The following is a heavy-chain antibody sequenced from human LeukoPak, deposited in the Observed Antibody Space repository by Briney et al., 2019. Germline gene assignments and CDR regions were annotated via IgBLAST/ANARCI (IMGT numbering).Heavy chain of an antibody. Sequence: ASVKVSCKASGYTFTSYDINRVRQATGQGLEWMGWMNPNSGKAGYAQKFQGRVTMTRNTSISTAYMELSSLRSEDTAVYYCARGGYDFPYYYGMDVWGQGTTVTVSS. J-gene: IGHJ6*02. D-gene: IGHD5-12*01. V-gene: IGHV1-8*01. CDR3: ARGGYDFPYYYGMDV. CDR2: MNPNSGKA. CDR1: GYTFTSYD.